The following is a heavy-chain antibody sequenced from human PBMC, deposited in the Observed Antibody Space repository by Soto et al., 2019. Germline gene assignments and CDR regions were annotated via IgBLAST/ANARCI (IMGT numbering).Heavy chain of an antibody. CDR1: GYTFTSYG. D-gene: IGHD2-8*02. Sequence: QVQLVQSGAEVKKPGASVKVSCKASGYTFTSYGISWVRQAPGQGLEWMGWISAYNGNTKYAQKLQARATMNTDPSTSTAYRELRSVRTDDTGVYYCARGTGGSYVDYWGQGTLVTVSS. J-gene: IGHJ4*02. CDR2: ISAYNGNT. CDR3: ARGTGGSYVDY. V-gene: IGHV1-18*01.